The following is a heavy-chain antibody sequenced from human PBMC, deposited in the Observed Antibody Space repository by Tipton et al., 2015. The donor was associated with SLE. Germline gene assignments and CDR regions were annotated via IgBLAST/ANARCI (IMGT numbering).Heavy chain of an antibody. V-gene: IGHV4-61*02. D-gene: IGHD4-17*01. Sequence: TLSLTCTVSGGSISSGGYYWNWIRQPAGKGLEWIGRIYTSGSTNYNPSLKSRVTISIDTSKNQFSLKLRSVTAADTAVYYCARVDGAYGFDIWGQGTLVTVSS. CDR1: GGSISSGGYY. J-gene: IGHJ4*02. CDR3: ARVDGAYGFDI. CDR2: IYTSGST.